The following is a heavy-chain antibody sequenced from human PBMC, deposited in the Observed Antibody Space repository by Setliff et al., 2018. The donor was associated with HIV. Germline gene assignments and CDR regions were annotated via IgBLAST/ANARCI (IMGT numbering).Heavy chain of an antibody. CDR1: GGSFSGYY. CDR3: ARVHGLGYGSLLY. J-gene: IGHJ4*02. CDR2: INHSGNT. Sequence: SETLSLTCAVYGGSFSGYYWSWIRQPPGKGLEWIGEINHSGNTNYNPSLKSRVTMSVDTSKNQFSLKLSSVTAADTAVYYCARVHGLGYGSLLYWGQGKLVTVSS. D-gene: IGHD3-10*01. V-gene: IGHV4-34*01.